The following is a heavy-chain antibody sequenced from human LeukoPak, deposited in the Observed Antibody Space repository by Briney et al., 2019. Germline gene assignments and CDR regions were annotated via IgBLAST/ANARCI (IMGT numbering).Heavy chain of an antibody. CDR1: GGSFSGYY. Sequence: SETLPLTCAVYGGSFSGYYWSWIRQPPGKGLEWIGEINHSGSTNYNPSLKSRVTISVDTSKNQFSLKLSSVTAADTAVYYCARGGDIVVVPAAIWGQGTLVTVPS. D-gene: IGHD2-2*01. V-gene: IGHV4-34*01. CDR3: ARGGDIVVVPAAI. CDR2: INHSGST. J-gene: IGHJ4*02.